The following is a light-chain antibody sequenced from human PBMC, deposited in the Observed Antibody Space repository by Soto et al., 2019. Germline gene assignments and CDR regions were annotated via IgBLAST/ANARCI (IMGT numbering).Light chain of an antibody. CDR1: QSVSSSY. CDR3: QQYGRSPPIT. Sequence: IVLTQSPGTPSLSPGERATLSCRATQSVSSSYLAWYQQKPGQAPRLLIYGASSRATGIPDRFSGSGSGTDFTLTISRLEPEDFAVYYCQQYGRSPPITFGQGTRLEI. J-gene: IGKJ5*01. V-gene: IGKV3-20*01. CDR2: GAS.